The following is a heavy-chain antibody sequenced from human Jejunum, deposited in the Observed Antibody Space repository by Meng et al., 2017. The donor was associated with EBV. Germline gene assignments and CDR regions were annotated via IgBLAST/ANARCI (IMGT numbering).Heavy chain of an antibody. CDR2: ISGTGGST. Sequence: EVQLLGSGGGLGQPGGSLRLSCAASGFTLSSYAMSWVRQAPGKGLEWVSHISGTGGSTYYADSVKGRFTASRDNSKNTLYLQMNSLRADDTAVYYCVRDGYNYIPFDYWGQGTLVTVSS. D-gene: IGHD5-24*01. J-gene: IGHJ4*02. CDR1: GFTLSSYA. V-gene: IGHV3-23*01. CDR3: VRDGYNYIPFDY.